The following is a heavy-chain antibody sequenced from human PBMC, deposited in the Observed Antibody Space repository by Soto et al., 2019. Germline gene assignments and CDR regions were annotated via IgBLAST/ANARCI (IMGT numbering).Heavy chain of an antibody. V-gene: IGHV1-46*01. Sequence: QVQLVQSGAEVKKPGASVRVSCKASGYTFTTYDIHWVRQAPGLGLEWMGIITPGGGITSYAQKFNGRITMTRDTSTSTVYMELSSLRSEDTAMYYCAKVLSELVPRYFDTWGQGTLVTVSS. CDR2: ITPGGGIT. CDR1: GYTFTTYD. CDR3: AKVLSELVPRYFDT. J-gene: IGHJ4*02. D-gene: IGHD6-13*01.